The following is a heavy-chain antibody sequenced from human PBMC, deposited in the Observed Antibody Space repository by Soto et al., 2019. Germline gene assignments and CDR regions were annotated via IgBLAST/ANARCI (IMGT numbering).Heavy chain of an antibody. CDR1: GYSTRSVYY. CDR3: ARGADLDGTPGYAFSS. Sequence: SQTLSLSCSGSGYSTRSVYYWGLIRQSPGKGLEWIGSIYHSGNTYYNPSLKSRASISLDTSMPQFSLKVNSVTAADTAMYYCARGADLDGTPGYAFSSWGKGTLV. J-gene: IGHJ3*02. V-gene: IGHV4-38-2*02. CDR2: IYHSGNT.